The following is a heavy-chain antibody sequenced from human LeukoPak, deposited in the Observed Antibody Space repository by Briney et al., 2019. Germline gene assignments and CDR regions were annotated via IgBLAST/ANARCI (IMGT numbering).Heavy chain of an antibody. CDR2: IGGGDDI. Sequence: GGSLRLSCAASGFTFRNYAMNWVRQAPGKGLEWVLGIGGGDDIHYADSVKGRFTGSRDDSKNTLYLQMSSLRIEDTAVYYCAKDATPFNSIWDYFDSWGQGTLVTVSA. D-gene: IGHD7-27*01. J-gene: IGHJ4*02. CDR1: GFTFRNYA. V-gene: IGHV3-23*01. CDR3: AKDATPFNSIWDYFDS.